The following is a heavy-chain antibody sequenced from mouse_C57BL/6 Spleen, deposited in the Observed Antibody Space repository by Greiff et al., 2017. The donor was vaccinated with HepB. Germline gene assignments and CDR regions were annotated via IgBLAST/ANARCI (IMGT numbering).Heavy chain of an antibody. CDR2: ISSGSSTI. Sequence: EVKLMESGGGLVKPGGSLKLSCAASGFTFSDYGMHWVRQAPEKGLEWVAYISSGSSTIYYADTVKGRFTISRDNAKNTLFLQMTSLRSEDTAMYYCARPPSYGNFAWFAYWGQRTLVTVSA. CDR1: GFTFSDYG. J-gene: IGHJ3*01. V-gene: IGHV5-17*01. D-gene: IGHD2-10*01. CDR3: ARPPSYGNFAWFAY.